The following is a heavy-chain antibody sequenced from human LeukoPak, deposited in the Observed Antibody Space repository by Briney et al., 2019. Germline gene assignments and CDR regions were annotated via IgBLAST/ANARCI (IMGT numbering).Heavy chain of an antibody. V-gene: IGHV4-30-4*01. CDR3: AGTDGYKAHYFDY. D-gene: IGHD5-24*01. CDR1: GGSISSGDYY. J-gene: IGHJ4*02. CDR2: IYYSGST. Sequence: PSETLSLTCTVSGGSISSGDYYWSWIRQPPGKGLEWIGYIYYSGSTYYNPSLKSRVTISVDTSKNQFSLKLSSVTAADTAVYYCAGTDGYKAHYFDYWGQGTLVTVSS.